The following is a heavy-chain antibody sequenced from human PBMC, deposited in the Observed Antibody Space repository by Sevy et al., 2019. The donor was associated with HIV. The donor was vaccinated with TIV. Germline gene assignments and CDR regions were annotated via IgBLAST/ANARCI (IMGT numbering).Heavy chain of an antibody. V-gene: IGHV3-33*01. J-gene: IGHJ6*02. CDR2: IWYDGGNK. D-gene: IGHD2-2*01. Sequence: GGSLRLSCAASEFNFSIYGMHWVRQAPGKGLEWVAVIWYDGGNKFYADSVQGRFTISRDNSKKMLYLQMNSLRAEDTAVYYCAREVGRILGDYFYYGMDVWGQGTTVTVSS. CDR3: AREVGRILGDYFYYGMDV. CDR1: EFNFSIYG.